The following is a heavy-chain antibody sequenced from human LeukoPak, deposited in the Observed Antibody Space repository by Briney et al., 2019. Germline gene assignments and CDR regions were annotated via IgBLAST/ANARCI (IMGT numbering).Heavy chain of an antibody. D-gene: IGHD6-13*01. CDR2: ISWNSGSI. CDR1: GFTFDDYA. J-gene: IGHJ3*02. V-gene: IGHV3-9*01. CDR3: AKDIRRRRYSSSWYISDAFDI. Sequence: GGSLRLSCAASGFTFDDYAMHWVRHAPGKGLEWVSGISWNSGSIGYADSVKGRFTISRDNAKNSLYLQMNGLRAEDTALYYCAKDIRRRRYSSSWYISDAFDIWGQGTMVTVSS.